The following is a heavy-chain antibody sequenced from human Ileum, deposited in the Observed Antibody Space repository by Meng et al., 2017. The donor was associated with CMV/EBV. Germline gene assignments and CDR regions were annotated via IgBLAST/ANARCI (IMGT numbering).Heavy chain of an antibody. J-gene: IGHJ3*02. CDR1: GFAVNSNY. CDR2: IYSDGTT. D-gene: IGHD3-9*01. CDR3: ARGQILRYFDWLEAFDI. Sequence: GESLKISCVASGFAVNSNYMNWVRQAPGKGLEWVSVIYSDGTTFYAESVRGRFTISRENAKNSLYLQMNSLRAGDTAVYYCARGQILRYFDWLEAFDIWGQGTMVTVSS. V-gene: IGHV3-66*01.